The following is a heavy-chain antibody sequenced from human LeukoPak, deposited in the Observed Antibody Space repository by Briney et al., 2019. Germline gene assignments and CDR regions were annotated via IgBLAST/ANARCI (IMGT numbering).Heavy chain of an antibody. CDR3: ARLKYYDSTGYSPSYYMDV. Sequence: SETLSLTCTVSGGPIISYYWSWIRQSAGKGLEWIGRIYGSGITGYSPSLKSRITMSLDMSKKQFSLKLSSVTAADTAVYYCARLKYYDSTGYSPSYYMDVWGKGTSVTV. J-gene: IGHJ6*03. V-gene: IGHV4-4*07. CDR2: IYGSGIT. D-gene: IGHD3-22*01. CDR1: GGPIISYY.